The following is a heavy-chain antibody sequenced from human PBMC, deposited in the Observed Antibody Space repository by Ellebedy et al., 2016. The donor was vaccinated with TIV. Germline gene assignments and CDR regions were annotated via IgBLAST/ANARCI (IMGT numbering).Heavy chain of an antibody. J-gene: IGHJ6*03. D-gene: IGHD6-19*01. CDR1: GDTFSSYA. Sequence: ASVNVSCXASGDTFSSYAFSWVRQAPGQGLEWMGGIVPIFGSGIHAQKFQGRVTITADESTSTVYMELSKLRSEDTAVYYCANTVEGPYFYYMDVWGKGTTVTVSS. V-gene: IGHV1-69*13. CDR3: ANTVEGPYFYYMDV. CDR2: IVPIFGSG.